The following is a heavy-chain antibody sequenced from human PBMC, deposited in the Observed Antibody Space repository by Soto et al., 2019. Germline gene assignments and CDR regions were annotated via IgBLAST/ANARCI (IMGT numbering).Heavy chain of an antibody. D-gene: IGHD1-1*01. V-gene: IGHV3-74*01. Sequence: EVQLVESGGGLVQSGGSLRLSCAASGFTLGNYWMHWVRQAPGKGLVWVSRINDYGTTINYAESVEGRFIISRDDAKSEVYRQMNNVRAEDSAVYYCARGGLEPFDYWGQGALVTVSS. CDR2: INDYGTTI. J-gene: IGHJ4*02. CDR3: ARGGLEPFDY. CDR1: GFTLGNYW.